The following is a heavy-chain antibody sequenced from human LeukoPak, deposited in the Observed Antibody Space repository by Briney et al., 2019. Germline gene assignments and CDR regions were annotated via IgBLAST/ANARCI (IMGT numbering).Heavy chain of an antibody. CDR3: ASYGDYGYFDY. V-gene: IGHV3-21*01. D-gene: IGHD4-17*01. Sequence: KAGGSLRLSCAASGFTFSSYSMNWVRQAPGKGLEWVSSISSSSSYIYYADSVKGRFTISRDNAKNSLYLQMNSLRAEDTAVYYCASYGDYGYFDYWGQGTLVTVSS. J-gene: IGHJ4*02. CDR1: GFTFSSYS. CDR2: ISSSSSYI.